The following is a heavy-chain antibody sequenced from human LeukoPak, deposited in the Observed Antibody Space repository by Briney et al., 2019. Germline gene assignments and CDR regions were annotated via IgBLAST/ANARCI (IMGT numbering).Heavy chain of an antibody. V-gene: IGHV4-31*03. CDR3: ARGSRGWYDGRKQRPRFDY. CDR2: IYYSGST. Sequence: PSQTLSLTCIVSGGSISSGGYYWNWIRQHPGKGLEWIGNIYYSGSTHYNPSLKSRVTISVDTSKNQFSLKLSSVTAADTAVYYCARGSRGWYDGRKQRPRFDYWGQGTLVTVSS. CDR1: GGSISSGGYY. J-gene: IGHJ4*02. D-gene: IGHD6-19*01.